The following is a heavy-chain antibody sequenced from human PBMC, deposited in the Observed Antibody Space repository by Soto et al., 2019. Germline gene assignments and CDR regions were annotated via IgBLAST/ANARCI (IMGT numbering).Heavy chain of an antibody. CDR3: ARQLAYCGGDCYTEPVDY. D-gene: IGHD2-21*02. CDR1: GYTFTVYY. J-gene: IGHJ4*02. CDR2: INPNTGGT. Sequence: QAHLVQSGAEVKKPGASVKVSCEASGYTFTVYYIHWLRQAPGQGLEWMGWINPNTGGTNYAQKFRGRVTMTRDTSINTGYMQLNRLTSDDTAVYYCARQLAYCGGDCYTEPVDYWGLGTLVTVSS. V-gene: IGHV1-2*02.